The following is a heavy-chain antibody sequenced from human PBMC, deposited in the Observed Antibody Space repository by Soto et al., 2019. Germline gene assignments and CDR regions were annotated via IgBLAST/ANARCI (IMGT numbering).Heavy chain of an antibody. CDR1: GYTLTELS. J-gene: IGHJ3*02. V-gene: IGHV1-24*01. CDR2: FDPEDGET. D-gene: IGHD3-9*01. CDR3: ATDDILTGYYIGPNDAFDI. Sequence: GASVKVSCKVSGYTLTELSMHWVRQAPGKGLEWMGGFDPEDGETIYAQKFQGRVTMTEDTSTDTAYMKLSSLRSEDTAVYYCATDDILTGYYIGPNDAFDIWGQGTMVTVSS.